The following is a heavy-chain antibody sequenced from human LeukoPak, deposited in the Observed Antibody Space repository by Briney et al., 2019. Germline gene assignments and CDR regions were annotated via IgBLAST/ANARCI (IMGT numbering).Heavy chain of an antibody. D-gene: IGHD1-7*01. V-gene: IGHV3-30*03. Sequence: GGSLRLSCAASGFTFSSYGMHWVRQAPGKGLEWVAVISSDGSNKYYADSVKGRFTISRDNSKNTLYLQMNSLRAEDTAVYYCAREERVTGTTGDYYYYYGMDVWGQGTTVTVSS. CDR1: GFTFSSYG. J-gene: IGHJ6*02. CDR3: AREERVTGTTGDYYYYYGMDV. CDR2: ISSDGSNK.